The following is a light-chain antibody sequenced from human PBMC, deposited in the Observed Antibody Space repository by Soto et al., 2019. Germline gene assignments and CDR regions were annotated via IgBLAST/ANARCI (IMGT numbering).Light chain of an antibody. CDR2: GAS. CDR3: QQYGSSPT. J-gene: IGKJ3*01. V-gene: IGKV3-20*01. Sequence: EIVLTQAPGTLSLSPGEGATLSCRASQSVSSSYLAWYQQKPGQAPRLLIYGASSRATGIPDRFSGSGSGRDFTLTISRREPEDFAVYYCQQYGSSPTFGPGTKVDIK. CDR1: QSVSSSY.